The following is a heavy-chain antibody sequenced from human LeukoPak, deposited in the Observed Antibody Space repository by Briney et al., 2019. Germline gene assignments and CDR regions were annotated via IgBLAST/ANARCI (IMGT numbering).Heavy chain of an antibody. CDR1: EFTFSAYW. D-gene: IGHD1-20*01. V-gene: IGHV3-74*01. Sequence: GGSLRLSCAASEFTFSAYWMHWVRQAPGKGLVWVSRIRGDGSMTNYADSVKGRFTISRDNSKNTLYLQMNSLRAEDTAVYYCAKDLGYNWNDGFDYWGQGTLVTVSS. J-gene: IGHJ4*02. CDR2: IRGDGSMT. CDR3: AKDLGYNWNDGFDY.